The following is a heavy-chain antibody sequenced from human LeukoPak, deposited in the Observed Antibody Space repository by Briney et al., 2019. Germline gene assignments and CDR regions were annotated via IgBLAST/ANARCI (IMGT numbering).Heavy chain of an antibody. J-gene: IGHJ3*02. Sequence: PSETLSLTCTVSGGSISSYYWSWIRQPPGKGLEWIGYIYYSGSTNYNPSLKSRVTISVDTSKNQFSLKLSSVTAADTAVYYCAREGYGDYQDAFDIWGQGTMVTVSS. CDR1: GGSISSYY. D-gene: IGHD4-17*01. V-gene: IGHV4-59*01. CDR3: AREGYGDYQDAFDI. CDR2: IYYSGST.